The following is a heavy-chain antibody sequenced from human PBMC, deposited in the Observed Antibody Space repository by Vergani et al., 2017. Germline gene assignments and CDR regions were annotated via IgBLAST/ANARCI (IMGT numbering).Heavy chain of an antibody. CDR2: ISGSGGST. CDR1: GFTFSSYA. J-gene: IGHJ4*02. Sequence: EVQLLESGGGLVQPGGSLRLSCAASGFTFSSYAMSWVRQAPGKGLEWVSAISGSGGSTYYADSVKGRFTISRDNAKNTLYLQMNSLRAEDTAVYYCAKQRGQWLVRYYFDYWGQGTLVTVSS. D-gene: IGHD6-19*01. CDR3: AKQRGQWLVRYYFDY. V-gene: IGHV3-23*01.